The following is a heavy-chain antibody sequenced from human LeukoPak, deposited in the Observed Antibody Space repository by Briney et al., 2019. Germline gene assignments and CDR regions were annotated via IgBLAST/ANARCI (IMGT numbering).Heavy chain of an antibody. CDR2: ISSNGGST. V-gene: IGHV3-64D*06. CDR3: VNPKIAAKYYFDY. CDR1: GFTFSSYA. Sequence: GGSLRLSCSASGFTFSSYAMHWVRQAPGKGLEYVSAISSNGGSTYYADSVKGRFTISRDNSKNTLYLQMSSLRAGDTAVYYCVNPKIAAKYYFDYWGQGTLVTVSS. D-gene: IGHD6-13*01. J-gene: IGHJ4*02.